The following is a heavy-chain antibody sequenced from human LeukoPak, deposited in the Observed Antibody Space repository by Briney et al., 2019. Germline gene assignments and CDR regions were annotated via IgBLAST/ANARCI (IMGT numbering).Heavy chain of an antibody. J-gene: IGHJ4*02. CDR2: INHSGRS. D-gene: IGHD2-21*02. CDR1: GGSFSVYY. Sequence: PSDTLSLTCAVYGGSFSVYYWSWLRQPPGKGLEWIGEINHSGRSNYNTSLKSPVAISVDNSKSQFSLKLSSMTAADTAVYYCARPDGTAHFIPYWGQGTLVTVSS. V-gene: IGHV4-34*01. CDR3: ARPDGTAHFIPY.